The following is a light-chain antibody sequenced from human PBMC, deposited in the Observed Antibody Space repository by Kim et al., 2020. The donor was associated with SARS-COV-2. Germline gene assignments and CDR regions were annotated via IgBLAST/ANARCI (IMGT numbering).Light chain of an antibody. V-gene: IGLV1-47*02. CDR3: AAWDTSRSARV. CDR2: SNN. CDR1: SSNIGSNY. Sequence: QSVLTQPPSASGTPGQRVTISCSGSSSNIGSNYVYWYHQLPGTAPKPLIYSNNQRPSGVPARFFGSTSGTSASLPISGLRSDDEADYYCAAWDTSRSARVFGGGTQLTVL. J-gene: IGLJ2*01.